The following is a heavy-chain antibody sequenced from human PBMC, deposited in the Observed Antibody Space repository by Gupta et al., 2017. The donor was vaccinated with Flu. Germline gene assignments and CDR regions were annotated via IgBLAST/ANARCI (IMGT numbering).Heavy chain of an antibody. CDR3: AKDHLNYSSDA. V-gene: IGHV4-59*12. Sequence: GVSISGSYWSWIRQTTGKGLEWIEYIYYSGAGNYNPSTKSRVTMSVATSKNQFSLRQGSVTPADTALYYCAKDHLNYSSDAWGQGTLVTVSS. D-gene: IGHD1-7*01. CDR1: GVSISGSY. J-gene: IGHJ5*02. CDR2: IYYSGAG.